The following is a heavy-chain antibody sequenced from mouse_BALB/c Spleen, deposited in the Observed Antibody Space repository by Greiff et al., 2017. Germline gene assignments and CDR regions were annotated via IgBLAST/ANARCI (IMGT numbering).Heavy chain of an antibody. Sequence: VQLQESGAELAKPGASVKMSCKASGYTFTSYWMHWVKQRPGQGLEWIGYINPSTGYTEYNQKFKDKATLTADKSSSTAYMQLSSLTSEDSAVYYCAIYYDEDYFDYWGQGTTLTVSS. CDR3: AIYYDEDYFDY. CDR1: GYTFTSYW. CDR2: INPSTGYT. D-gene: IGHD2-4*01. V-gene: IGHV1-7*01. J-gene: IGHJ2*01.